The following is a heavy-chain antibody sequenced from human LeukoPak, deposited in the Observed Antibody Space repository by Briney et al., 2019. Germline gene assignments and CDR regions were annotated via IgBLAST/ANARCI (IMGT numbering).Heavy chain of an antibody. Sequence: PGGSLRLSCAASGFTVSSNYMSWVRQAPGKGLEWVSVIYTGGTTYYSNSVKGRFTISRDNSKNTVYLQMNNLRAEDTAVYYCARDLGSRNDYWGQGTLVTVSS. V-gene: IGHV3-66*01. CDR1: GFTVSSNY. CDR3: ARDLGSRNDY. CDR2: IYTGGTT. J-gene: IGHJ4*02. D-gene: IGHD6-13*01.